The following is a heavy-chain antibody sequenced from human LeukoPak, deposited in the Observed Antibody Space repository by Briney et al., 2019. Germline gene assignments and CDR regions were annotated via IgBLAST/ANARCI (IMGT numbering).Heavy chain of an antibody. CDR1: GFTFSTFA. CDR2: ISGSGGST. D-gene: IGHD5-18*01. Sequence: GGSLRLSCVASGFTFSTFAMSWVRQAPGKGLEGVSGISGSGGSTDYADSVKGRFTVSRDNSKNTLHLQMNSLRAEDTAVYYCAKDVYTVMAYAFDSWGQGTLVTVSS. CDR3: AKDVYTVMAYAFDS. J-gene: IGHJ4*02. V-gene: IGHV3-23*01.